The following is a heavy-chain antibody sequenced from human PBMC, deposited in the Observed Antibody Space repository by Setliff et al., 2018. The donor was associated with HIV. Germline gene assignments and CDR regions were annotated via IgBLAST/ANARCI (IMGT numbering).Heavy chain of an antibody. CDR1: GYTLSELS. V-gene: IGHV1-18*01. CDR3: ARVLWPYSSSRFDY. CDR2: ISAYNGNT. D-gene: IGHD6-6*01. Sequence: ASVKVSCKVYGYTLSELSIHWVRQAPGQGLEWMGWISAYNGNTNYAQKLQGRVTMTTDTSTSTAYMELRSLGSDDTAVYYCARVLWPYSSSRFDYWGQGTLVTVPQ. J-gene: IGHJ4*02.